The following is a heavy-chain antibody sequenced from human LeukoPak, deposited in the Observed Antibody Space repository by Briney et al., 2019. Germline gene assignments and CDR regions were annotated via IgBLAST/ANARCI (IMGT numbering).Heavy chain of an antibody. CDR3: ARKVVRGPLGY. Sequence: SETLSLTCAVYGGSFSGYYWSWIRQPPGKGLEWIGEINHSGSTNYNPSPKSRAAISVDTSKNQFSLKLSSVTAADTAVYYCARKVVRGPLGYWGQGTLVTVSS. CDR2: INHSGST. CDR1: GGSFSGYY. V-gene: IGHV4-34*01. J-gene: IGHJ4*02. D-gene: IGHD3-10*01.